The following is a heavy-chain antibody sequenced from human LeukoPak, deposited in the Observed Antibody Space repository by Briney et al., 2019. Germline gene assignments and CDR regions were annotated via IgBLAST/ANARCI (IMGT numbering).Heavy chain of an antibody. D-gene: IGHD2-21*02. Sequence: SETLSLTCTVSGGSISSGGYYWSWIRQHPGKGLEWIGYIYYSGSTYYNPSLKSRVTISVDTSKNQFSLKLSSVTAADTAVYYCARLDIVVVTAIDYWGQGTLVTVSS. CDR2: IYYSGST. CDR3: ARLDIVVVTAIDY. J-gene: IGHJ4*02. V-gene: IGHV4-31*03. CDR1: GGSISSGGYY.